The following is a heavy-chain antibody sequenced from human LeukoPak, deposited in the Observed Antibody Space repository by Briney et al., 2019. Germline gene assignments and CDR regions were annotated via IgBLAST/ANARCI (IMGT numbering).Heavy chain of an antibody. CDR1: GYTFTGYY. Sequence: ASVKVSCKASGYTFTGYYMHWVRQAPGQGLEWMGWINPNSGGTNYAQKFRGRVTMTRGTSISTAYMELSRLRSDDTAVYYCARTAPIGSPRGMDVWGQGTTVTVSS. D-gene: IGHD2-15*01. V-gene: IGHV1-2*02. CDR3: ARTAPIGSPRGMDV. CDR2: INPNSGGT. J-gene: IGHJ6*02.